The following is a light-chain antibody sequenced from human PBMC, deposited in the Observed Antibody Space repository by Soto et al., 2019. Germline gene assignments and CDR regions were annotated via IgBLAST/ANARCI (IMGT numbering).Light chain of an antibody. CDR3: QQYNNWPPLT. V-gene: IGKV3-15*01. Sequence: DIVLTQPPGTLSLSPGERATISSWASRNVDSNYLAWYQQKPGQAPRLLIYGASTRATGIPARFSGSGSGTEFTLTISSLQSEDFAVYYCQQYNNWPPLTFGGGTKVDIK. CDR2: GAS. J-gene: IGKJ4*01. CDR1: RNVDSN.